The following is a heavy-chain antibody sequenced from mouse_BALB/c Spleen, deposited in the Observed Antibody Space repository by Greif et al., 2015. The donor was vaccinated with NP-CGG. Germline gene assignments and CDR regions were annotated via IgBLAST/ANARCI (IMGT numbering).Heavy chain of an antibody. CDR1: GFTFSSYT. J-gene: IGHJ4*01. Sequence: EVMLVESGGGLVKPGGSLKLSCAASGFTFSSYTMSWVRQTPEKRLEWVATISSGGGNTYYPDSVKGRFTISRDNAKNNLCLQMSSLRSEGTALYYCASTMITTGFYAMDYWGQGTSVTVSS. CDR2: ISSGGGNT. D-gene: IGHD2-4*01. CDR3: ASTMITTGFYAMDY. V-gene: IGHV5-9*03.